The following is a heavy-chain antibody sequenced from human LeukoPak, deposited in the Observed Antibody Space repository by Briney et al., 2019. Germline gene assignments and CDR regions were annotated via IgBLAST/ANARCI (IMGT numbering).Heavy chain of an antibody. CDR1: GYTFTGCY. D-gene: IGHD6-13*01. J-gene: IGHJ4*02. CDR2: ISPNSGGT. V-gene: IGHV1-2*02. Sequence: ASVKVSCKASGYTFTGCYMHWVRQAPGQGLEWMGWISPNSGGTNYAQKFQGRVTMTRDTSISTAYMELSSLRSEDTAVYYCARDSGAAGKDYWGQGTLVTVSS. CDR3: ARDSGAAGKDY.